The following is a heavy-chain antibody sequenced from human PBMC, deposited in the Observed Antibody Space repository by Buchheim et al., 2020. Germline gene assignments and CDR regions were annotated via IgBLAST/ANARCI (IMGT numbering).Heavy chain of an antibody. Sequence: QVQLQESGPGLVKPSQTLFLTCTVSGGSISSGDYYWGWIRPPPGKGLVGIGYIYYSGSTYYNPSPHSRGTITVDTSQNQFSLKLSSVTAADTAVYYCARDFTGWGQGTL. CDR1: GGSISSGDYY. CDR3: ARDFTG. J-gene: IGHJ4*02. V-gene: IGHV4-30-4*01. CDR2: IYYSGST.